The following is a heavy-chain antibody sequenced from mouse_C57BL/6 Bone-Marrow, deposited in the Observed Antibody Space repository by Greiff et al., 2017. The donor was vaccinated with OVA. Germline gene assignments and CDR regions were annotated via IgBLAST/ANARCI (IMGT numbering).Heavy chain of an antibody. CDR1: GYTFTSYW. Sequence: QVQLQQPGAELVRPGSSVKLSCKASGYTFTSYWMHWVKQRPIQGLEWIGNIDPSDSETHYNQKFKDKATLTVDKSSSTAYMQLSSLTSEDSAVYYCAKETNGYCWYFDVWGTGTTVTVSS. J-gene: IGHJ1*03. V-gene: IGHV1-52*01. CDR2: IDPSDSET. CDR3: AKETNGYCWYFDV. D-gene: IGHD2-3*01.